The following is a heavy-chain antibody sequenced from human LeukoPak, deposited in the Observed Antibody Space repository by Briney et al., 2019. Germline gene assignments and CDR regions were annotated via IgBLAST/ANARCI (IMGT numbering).Heavy chain of an antibody. CDR3: ATGNDIVVVYGFDY. CDR2: INPNSGGT. CDR1: GYTFTGYY. V-gene: IGHV1-2*02. D-gene: IGHD2-15*01. Sequence: ASVKVSCKASGYTFTGYYMHWVRQAPGQGLEWMGWINPNSGGTNYAQKFQGRVTMTEDTSTDTAYMELSSLRSEDTAVYYCATGNDIVVVYGFDYWGQGTLVTVSS. J-gene: IGHJ4*02.